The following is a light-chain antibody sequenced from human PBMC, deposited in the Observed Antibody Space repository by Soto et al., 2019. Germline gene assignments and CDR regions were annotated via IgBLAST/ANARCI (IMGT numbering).Light chain of an antibody. Sequence: EIVMTQSPATLSVSPGERATLSCRASQSISRKVGWYQQKSGQAPRLLIYGASTRATGVPPRFSGSGSGTEFTLNISSLQSEDFAVYYCQQYNIWSSITFGQGTRLEIK. CDR3: QQYNIWSSIT. CDR1: QSISRK. CDR2: GAS. V-gene: IGKV3-15*01. J-gene: IGKJ5*01.